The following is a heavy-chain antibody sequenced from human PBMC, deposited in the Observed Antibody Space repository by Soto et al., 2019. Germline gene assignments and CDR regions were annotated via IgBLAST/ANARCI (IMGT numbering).Heavy chain of an antibody. CDR2: IWYDGSNK. CDR3: ARDRDASYGFKNYYYYGMDV. V-gene: IGHV3-33*01. Sequence: GGSLRLSCAASGFTFSSYGMHWVRQAPGKGLEWVAVIWYDGSNKYYADSVKGRFTISRDNSKNTLYLQMNSLRAEDTAVYYCARDRDASYGFKNYYYYGMDVWGQGTTVTVSS. J-gene: IGHJ6*02. CDR1: GFTFSSYG. D-gene: IGHD5-18*01.